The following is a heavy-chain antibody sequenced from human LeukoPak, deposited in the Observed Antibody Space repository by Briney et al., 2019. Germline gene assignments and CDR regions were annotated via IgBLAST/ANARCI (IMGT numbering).Heavy chain of an antibody. D-gene: IGHD4-17*01. CDR3: ASRTSVII. Sequence: ASVKVSCKVPGYTLTELSMHWVRQAPGKGLEWMGGFDPEDGETIYAQKFQGRVTMTRNTSISTAYMELGNLRSEDTAVYYCASRTSVIIWGQGTMVTVSS. CDR1: GYTLTELS. V-gene: IGHV1-24*01. J-gene: IGHJ3*02. CDR2: FDPEDGET.